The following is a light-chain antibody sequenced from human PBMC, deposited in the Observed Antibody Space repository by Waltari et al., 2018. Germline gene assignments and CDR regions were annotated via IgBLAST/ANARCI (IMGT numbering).Light chain of an antibody. CDR2: AAS. CDR1: QNIYRY. Sequence: DIQMTQSPSSLSASVGDRVTITCRASQNIYRYLNWYQQKPGKAPKLLIYAASSLQAGVPSRFSGSGSGTDFTLSISSLQPEDFATYYCQQSYSTTRTFGQGTMVEIK. V-gene: IGKV1-39*01. J-gene: IGKJ1*01. CDR3: QQSYSTTRT.